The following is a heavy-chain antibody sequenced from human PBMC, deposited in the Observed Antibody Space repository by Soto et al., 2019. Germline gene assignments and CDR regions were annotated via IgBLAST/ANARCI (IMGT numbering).Heavy chain of an antibody. CDR3: ARDHSITIFGVVYKGLYYSGMDV. CDR1: GYTFTGYY. D-gene: IGHD3-3*01. V-gene: IGHV1-2*02. Sequence: ASVKVSCKASGYTFTGYYMHWVRQAPGQGLEWMGWINPNSGGTNYAQKFQGRVTMTRDTSISTAYMELSRLRSDDTAVYYCARDHSITIFGVVYKGLYYSGMDVSGQGPTVTVYS. J-gene: IGHJ6*02. CDR2: INPNSGGT.